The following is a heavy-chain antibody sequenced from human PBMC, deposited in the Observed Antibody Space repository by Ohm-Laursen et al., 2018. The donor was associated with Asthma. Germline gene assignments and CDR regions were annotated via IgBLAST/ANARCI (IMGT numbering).Heavy chain of an antibody. J-gene: IGHJ3*02. D-gene: IGHD4-17*01. CDR1: GGSISSGGYP. CDR2: IYYSGST. Sequence: TLSLTCSVSGGSISSGGYPWSWIRQHPGKGLEWIGYIYYSGSTYYNPSLKSRVTISVDTSKNQFSLKLSSVTAADTAVYYCARDTVNAFENWGQGLMVTVYS. CDR3: ARDTVNAFEN. V-gene: IGHV4-31*03.